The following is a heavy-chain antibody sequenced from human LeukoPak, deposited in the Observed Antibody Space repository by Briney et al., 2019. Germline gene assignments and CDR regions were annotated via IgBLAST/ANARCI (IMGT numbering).Heavy chain of an antibody. V-gene: IGHV4-59*01. D-gene: IGHD5-24*01. CDR2: IYYSGST. J-gene: IGHJ3*02. CDR3: ARVEMATSDDAFDI. Sequence: SETLSLTRTVSGGSISSYYWSWIRQPPGKGLEWIGYIYYSGSTNYNPSLKSRVTISVDTSKNQFSLKLSSVTAADTAVYYCARVEMATSDDAFDIWGQGTMVTVSS. CDR1: GGSISSYY.